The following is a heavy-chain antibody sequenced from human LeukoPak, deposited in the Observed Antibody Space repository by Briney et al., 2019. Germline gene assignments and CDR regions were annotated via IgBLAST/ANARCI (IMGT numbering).Heavy chain of an antibody. CDR3: ATNYGSGSYYHDAFNI. J-gene: IGHJ3*02. V-gene: IGHV4-4*07. CDR2: IYTGGRT. CDR1: GGSISSYY. D-gene: IGHD3-10*01. Sequence: KPSETLSLTCTVSGGSISSYYWSWIRQPAGKGLEWVGRIYTGGRTNYNPSLRSRVTMSVDTSKSQFSLRLSSVTAADTAVYYCATNYGSGSYYHDAFNIWGQGTMVTVSS.